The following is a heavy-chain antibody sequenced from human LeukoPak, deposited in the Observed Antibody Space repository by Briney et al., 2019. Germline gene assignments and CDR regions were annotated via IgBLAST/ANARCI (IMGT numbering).Heavy chain of an antibody. V-gene: IGHV3-30-3*01. CDR2: ISYDGSNK. CDR3: ARDASPKGKFDY. J-gene: IGHJ4*02. D-gene: IGHD4-23*01. CDR1: GFTFSSYW. Sequence: GGSLRLSCAASGFTFSSYWMHWVRQAPGKGLEWVAVISYDGSNKYYADSVKGRFTISRDNSKNTLYLQMNSLRAEDTAVYYCARDASPKGKFDYWGQGTLVTVSS.